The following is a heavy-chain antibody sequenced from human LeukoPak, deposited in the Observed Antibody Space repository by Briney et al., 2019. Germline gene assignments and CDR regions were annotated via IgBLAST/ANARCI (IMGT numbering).Heavy chain of an antibody. CDR1: GYTFTGYY. Sequence: ASVKVSCKASGYTFTGYYMHWVRQAPGQGLEWMGWINPNSGGTNYAQKFQGRVTMTRDTSISTAYMELSRLRSDDTAVYYCATVVPAAMGWSDPWGQGTLVTVSS. J-gene: IGHJ5*02. D-gene: IGHD2-2*01. CDR3: ATVVPAAMGWSDP. V-gene: IGHV1-2*02. CDR2: INPNSGGT.